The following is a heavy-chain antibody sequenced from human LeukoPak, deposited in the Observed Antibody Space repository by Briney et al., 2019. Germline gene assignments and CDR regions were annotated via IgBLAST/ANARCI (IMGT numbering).Heavy chain of an antibody. CDR2: IYYSGST. J-gene: IGHJ4*02. CDR3: ARHAKQQLAVDY. D-gene: IGHD6-13*01. CDR1: GGSISSSSYY. Sequence: PSETLSLTCTVSGGSISSSSYYWGWIRQPPGKGLEWIGSIYYSGSTYYNPSLKSRVTISVDTSKNQFSLKLSSVTAADTAVYYCARHAKQQLAVDYWGQGTPVTVSS. V-gene: IGHV4-39*01.